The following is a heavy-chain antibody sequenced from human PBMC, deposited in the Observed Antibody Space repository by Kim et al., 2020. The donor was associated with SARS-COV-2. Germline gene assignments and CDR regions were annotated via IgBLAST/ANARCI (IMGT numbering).Heavy chain of an antibody. CDR3: AREELQQLDF. Sequence: SVKVSCKASGGAFSFSTYGITWVRQAPGQGLEWMGGIIPIFVTPKYAQKFQGRVTITADESTSTAYMELTSLRSDDPAVYYCAREELQQLDFWGQGTLVTLSS. CDR1: GGAFSFSTYG. J-gene: IGHJ4*02. V-gene: IGHV1-69*13. D-gene: IGHD4-4*01. CDR2: IIPIFVTP.